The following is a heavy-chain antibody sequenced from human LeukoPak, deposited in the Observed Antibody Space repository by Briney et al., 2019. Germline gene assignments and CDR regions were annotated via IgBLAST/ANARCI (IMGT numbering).Heavy chain of an antibody. CDR1: GYTFTSYG. CDR2: ISAYNGNT. D-gene: IGHD3-16*02. V-gene: IGHV1-18*01. CDR3: ARDGFARIMITFGGVIVGDFDY. J-gene: IGHJ4*02. Sequence: ASVKVSCKASGYTFTSYGISWVRQAPGQGLEWMGWISAYNGNTNYAQKLQGRVTMTTDTSTSTAYMELRSLRSDDTAVYYCARDGFARIMITFGGVIVGDFDYWGQGTLVTVSS.